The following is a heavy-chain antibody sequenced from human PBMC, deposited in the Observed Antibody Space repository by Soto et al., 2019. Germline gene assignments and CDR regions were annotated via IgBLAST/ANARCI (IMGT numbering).Heavy chain of an antibody. CDR3: APSQSLNSFDL. CDR1: GGSISSYY. Sequence: SETLSLTCTVSGGSISSYYWSWIRQPPGKGLEWIGHIYNRRSNNNNPSLKSRLTLSVDTSNTLSSLKLSSVTPPIPTLYYCAPSQSLNSFDLWGPGTQVPLFS. D-gene: IGHD1-7*01. CDR2: IYNRRSN. J-gene: IGHJ5*02. V-gene: IGHV4-59*01.